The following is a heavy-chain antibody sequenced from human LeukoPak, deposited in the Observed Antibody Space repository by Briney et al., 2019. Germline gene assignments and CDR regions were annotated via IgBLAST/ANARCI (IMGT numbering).Heavy chain of an antibody. CDR2: ISAYNGNT. CDR3: ARDKDSSGYYNWFDP. D-gene: IGHD3-22*01. CDR1: GYTFTSYG. Sequence: ASVEVSCKASGYTFTSYGISWVRQAPGQGLEWMGWISAYNGNTNYAQKLQGRVTMTTDTSTSTAYMELRSLRSDDTAVYYCARDKDSSGYYNWFDPWGQGTLVTVSS. J-gene: IGHJ5*02. V-gene: IGHV1-18*01.